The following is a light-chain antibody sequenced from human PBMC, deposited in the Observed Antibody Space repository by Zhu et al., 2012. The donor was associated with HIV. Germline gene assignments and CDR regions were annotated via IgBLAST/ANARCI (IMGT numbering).Light chain of an antibody. Sequence: ESVLTQSPATLSLSPGERATVSCRASQSVSSFLAWYQQKPGQAPRLLIYDTYKRATGIPARFSGSGSGTDFTLTISSLEPEDFALYYCQQRRNRPLTFGGGTKVEIK. CDR3: QQRRNRPLT. CDR1: QSVSSF. CDR2: DTY. J-gene: IGKJ4*01. V-gene: IGKV3-11*01.